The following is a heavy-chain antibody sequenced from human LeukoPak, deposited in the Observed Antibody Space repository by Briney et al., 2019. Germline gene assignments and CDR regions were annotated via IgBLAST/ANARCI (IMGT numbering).Heavy chain of an antibody. V-gene: IGHV1-2*02. J-gene: IGHJ5*02. Sequence: ASVKVSCKASGYTFTGYYMHWVRQAPGQGLEWMGWINPNSGGTNYAQKFQGRVTMTRDTSISTAYMELSRLRSDDTAVYYCAGLRRSKEGSSSNWFDPWGQGTLVTVSS. D-gene: IGHD6-6*01. CDR3: AGLRRSKEGSSSNWFDP. CDR1: GYTFTGYY. CDR2: INPNSGGT.